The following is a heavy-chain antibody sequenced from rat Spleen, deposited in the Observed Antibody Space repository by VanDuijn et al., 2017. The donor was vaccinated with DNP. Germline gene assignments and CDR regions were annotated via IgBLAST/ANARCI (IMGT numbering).Heavy chain of an antibody. CDR2: TIGSGGNS. V-gene: IGHV5-31*01. CDR3: TTSNWYFDF. Sequence: EVQLVESGGDLVQPGKSLKLSCVASGFTFNDYWMTWIRQVPGKGLEWVASTIGSGGNSYYPDSLKGQFTISRDNAKNTLYLQMNSLRSEDTATYYCTTSNWYFDFWGPGTMVTVSS. CDR1: GFTFNDYW. J-gene: IGHJ1*01.